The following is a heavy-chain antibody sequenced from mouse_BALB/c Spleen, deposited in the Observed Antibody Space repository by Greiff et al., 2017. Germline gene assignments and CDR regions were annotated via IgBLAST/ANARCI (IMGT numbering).Heavy chain of an antibody. Sequence: QVQLKESGAELMKPGASVKISCKATGYTFSSYWIEWVKQRPGHGLEWIGEILPGSGSTNYNEKFKGKATFTADTSSNTAYMQLSSLTSEDSAVYYCARQLGPAGMDYWGQGTSVTVSS. V-gene: IGHV1-9*01. CDR2: ILPGSGST. CDR1: GYTFSSYW. D-gene: IGHD3-1*01. J-gene: IGHJ4*01. CDR3: ARQLGPAGMDY.